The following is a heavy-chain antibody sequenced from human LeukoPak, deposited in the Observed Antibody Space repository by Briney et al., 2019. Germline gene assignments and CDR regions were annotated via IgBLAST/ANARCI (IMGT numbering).Heavy chain of an antibody. CDR2: IYSGGST. Sequence: PGGSLRLSCAASGFTVNNKYMSWVLQAPGKGLEWVSIIYSGGSTKYADSVKGRFTISRDTSKNTLYLQMNSLSAEDSAVYYCVSDILRNFDYWGQGTLVTVSS. V-gene: IGHV3-53*01. D-gene: IGHD2-21*01. CDR1: GFTVNNKY. J-gene: IGHJ4*02. CDR3: VSDILRNFDY.